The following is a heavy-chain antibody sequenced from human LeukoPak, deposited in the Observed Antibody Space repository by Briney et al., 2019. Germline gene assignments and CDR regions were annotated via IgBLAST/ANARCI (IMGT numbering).Heavy chain of an antibody. V-gene: IGHV3-11*01. D-gene: IGHD3-10*01. CDR2: ISSSGSTI. J-gene: IGHJ6*02. CDR3: ARDPPMVRGVIISIYYGMDV. Sequence: PGGSLRLSCAASGFTFSDYYVSWIRQAPGKGLEWVSYISSSGSTIYYADSVKGRFTISRDNAKNTLYLQMNSLRAEDTAVYYCARDPPMVRGVIISIYYGMDVWGQGTTVTVSS. CDR1: GFTFSDYY.